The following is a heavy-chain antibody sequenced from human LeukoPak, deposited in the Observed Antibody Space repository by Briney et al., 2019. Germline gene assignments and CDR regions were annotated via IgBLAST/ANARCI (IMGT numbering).Heavy chain of an antibody. D-gene: IGHD6-6*01. CDR3: ARGSSREARPFDH. CDR2: VYHSGST. Sequence: PSETLSLTCSVSGTSITWGYYWGWIRQPPGKGLEWIASVYHSGSTDYNPSLKSRVTMSVDTSNNHFSLKLSSVTAADTAVYYCARGSSREARPFDHWGQGTLVTVSS. V-gene: IGHV4-38-2*02. CDR1: GTSITWGYY. J-gene: IGHJ4*02.